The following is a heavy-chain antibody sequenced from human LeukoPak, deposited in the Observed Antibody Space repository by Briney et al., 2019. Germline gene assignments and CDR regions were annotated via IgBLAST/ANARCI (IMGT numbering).Heavy chain of an antibody. CDR2: INPNSGGT. Sequence: GASVKVSCKASGYTFTGYYMHWVRQAPGQGLEWMGWINPNSGGTNYAQKFQGWVTMTRDTSISTAYMELSRLRSDDTAVYYCARDRYGDYPYYYHGMDVWGQGTTVTVSS. V-gene: IGHV1-2*04. CDR1: GYTFTGYY. D-gene: IGHD4-17*01. CDR3: ARDRYGDYPYYYHGMDV. J-gene: IGHJ6*02.